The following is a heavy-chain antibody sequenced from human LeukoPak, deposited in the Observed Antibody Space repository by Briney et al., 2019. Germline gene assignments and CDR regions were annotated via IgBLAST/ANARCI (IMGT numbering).Heavy chain of an antibody. CDR3: AKGYYDYVWGSYYFDY. D-gene: IGHD3-16*01. CDR2: ISGSGGST. CDR1: GFTFSSYA. Sequence: SGGSLRLSCAASGFTFSSYAMSWVRQAPGKGLEWVSAISGSGGSTYYADSVKGRFTISGGNSRDTLYMQMNSLRAEDTAVYYCAKGYYDYVWGSYYFDYWGQGTLVTVSS. V-gene: IGHV3-23*01. J-gene: IGHJ4*02.